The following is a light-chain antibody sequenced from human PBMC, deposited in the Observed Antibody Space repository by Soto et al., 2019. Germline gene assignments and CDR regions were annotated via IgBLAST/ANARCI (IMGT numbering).Light chain of an antibody. J-gene: IGLJ1*01. V-gene: IGLV2-14*01. CDR2: DVS. CDR3: SSYTSINTRV. CDR1: SSYVGGYNY. Sequence: QSVLTQPASVSGSPGQSITISCTGTSSYVGGYNYVSWYQQHPGKAPKLMIYDVSNRPSGVSYRFSGSKSGNTASLTISGLQAEDEADYYCSSYTSINTRVFGTGTKVTVL.